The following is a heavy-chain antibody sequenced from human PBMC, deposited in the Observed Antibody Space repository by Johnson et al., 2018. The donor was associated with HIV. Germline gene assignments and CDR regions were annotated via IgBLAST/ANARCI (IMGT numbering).Heavy chain of an antibody. Sequence: HWVRQAPGKGLEWVAFIRYDGSNKYFADSVKGRFTISRDNSKNTLYLQMNSLRAEDTAVYYCAKDLVVVTARGAFDIWGQGTMVTVSS. CDR2: IRYDGSNK. D-gene: IGHD2-21*02. J-gene: IGHJ3*02. V-gene: IGHV3-30*02. CDR3: AKDLVVVTARGAFDI.